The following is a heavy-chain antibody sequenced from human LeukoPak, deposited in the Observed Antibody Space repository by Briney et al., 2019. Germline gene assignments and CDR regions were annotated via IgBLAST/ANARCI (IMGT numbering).Heavy chain of an antibody. CDR3: ASVTGVMVRGVTTNP. CDR1: GFTFSSYA. J-gene: IGHJ5*02. Sequence: PGGSLRLSCAASGFTFSSYAMSWVRQAPGKGLEWVSAISGSGGSTYYADSVKGRFTISRDNPKNTLYLQMNSLRAEDTAVYYCASVTGVMVRGVTTNPWGQGTLVTVSS. CDR2: ISGSGGST. V-gene: IGHV3-23*01. D-gene: IGHD3-10*01.